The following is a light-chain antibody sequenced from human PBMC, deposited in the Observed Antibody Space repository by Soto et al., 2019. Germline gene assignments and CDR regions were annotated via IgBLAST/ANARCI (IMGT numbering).Light chain of an antibody. CDR3: SSYTRSSTLV. CDR1: SSDVGGYNY. CDR2: DVS. V-gene: IGLV2-14*03. Sequence: QSALTQPASVSGSPGQSITISCTGTSSDVGGYNYVSWYQQHPGKAPKVLIYDVSNRPSGVSNRFSGSKSGNTASLTISGLQAEDEADYYCSSYTRSSTLVFGGGTKVTVL. J-gene: IGLJ3*02.